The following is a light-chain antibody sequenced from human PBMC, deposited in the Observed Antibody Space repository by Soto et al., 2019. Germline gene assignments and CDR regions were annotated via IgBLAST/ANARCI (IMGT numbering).Light chain of an antibody. Sequence: EIVLTQSPGTLSLSPGERATLSCRASQSFSSYLAFYQQKPGQAPRLLIYDASNRATGNPARFSGSGSGTDFTLAISSLEPEDFAVYYCQHRSNWPPDFGPGTKVDI. CDR1: QSFSSY. V-gene: IGKV3-11*01. CDR3: QHRSNWPPD. J-gene: IGKJ3*01. CDR2: DAS.